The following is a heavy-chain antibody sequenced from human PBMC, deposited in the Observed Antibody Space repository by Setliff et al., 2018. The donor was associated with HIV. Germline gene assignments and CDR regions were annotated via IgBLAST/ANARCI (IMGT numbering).Heavy chain of an antibody. J-gene: IGHJ4*02. CDR3: ARDFPFSVTTFQGGGVFDY. V-gene: IGHV4-61*09. Sequence: SETLSLTCAVSGGSISSGSYYWSWIRQPAGKGLEWIGHIYTTGSTNYNPSLKSRVTISVDKSKNQVSLKLTSVTAADTAVYYCARDFPFSVTTFQGGGVFDYWGQGTLVTVSS. CDR2: IYTTGST. D-gene: IGHD4-17*01. CDR1: GGSISSGSYY.